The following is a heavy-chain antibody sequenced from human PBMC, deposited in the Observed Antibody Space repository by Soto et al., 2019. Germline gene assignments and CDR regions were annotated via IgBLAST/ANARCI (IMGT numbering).Heavy chain of an antibody. CDR1: GGTFSSYA. CDR2: IIPIFGTA. V-gene: IGHV1-69*13. Sequence: SVKVSCKASGGTFSSYAISWVRQAPGQGLEWMGGIIPIFGTANYAQKFQGRVTITADESTSTAYMELSSLRSEDTAVYYCARDGAGSRDHNWFDPWGQGTLVTVSS. CDR3: ARDGAGSRDHNWFDP. D-gene: IGHD1-1*01. J-gene: IGHJ5*02.